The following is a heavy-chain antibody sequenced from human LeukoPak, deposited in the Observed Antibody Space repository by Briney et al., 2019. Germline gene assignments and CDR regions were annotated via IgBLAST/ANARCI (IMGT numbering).Heavy chain of an antibody. D-gene: IGHD3-22*01. CDR2: INHSGST. J-gene: IGHJ4*02. CDR1: GGSISNSGYY. Sequence: PSETLSLTCTVSGGSISNSGYYWSWIRQPPGKGLEWIGEINHSGSTNYNPSLKSRVTISVDTSKNQFSLKLSSVTAADTAVYYCARHPDISSGYVFDYWGQGTLVTVSS. V-gene: IGHV4-39*07. CDR3: ARHPDISSGYVFDY.